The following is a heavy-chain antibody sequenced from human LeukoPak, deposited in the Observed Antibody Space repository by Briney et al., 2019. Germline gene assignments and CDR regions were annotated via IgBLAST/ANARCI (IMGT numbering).Heavy chain of an antibody. CDR3: ARDPLWFGEGYFDY. Sequence: SETLSLTCTVSGGPISSYYWSWIRQPPGKGLEWIGYIYYSGSTNYNPSLKSRVTISVDTSKNQFSLKLSSVTAADTAVYYCARDPLWFGEGYFDYWGQGTLVTVSS. V-gene: IGHV4-59*01. D-gene: IGHD3-10*01. CDR1: GGPISSYY. J-gene: IGHJ4*02. CDR2: IYYSGST.